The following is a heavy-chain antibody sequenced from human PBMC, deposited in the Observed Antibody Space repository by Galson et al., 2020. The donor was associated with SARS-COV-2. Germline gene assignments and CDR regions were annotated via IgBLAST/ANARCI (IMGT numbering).Heavy chain of an antibody. CDR2: LSGSGLVI. Sequence: GGSLRLSCAASGLASGFTFSNFAMSWVRQAPGKGLEWVSSLSGSGLVIYYSDSVKDRFTISRDNSRDTLYLQMNNLRAEDTAVYYCARRPFGSSGYYFDAWGQGTLVTVSS. J-gene: IGHJ4*02. CDR3: ARRPFGSSGYYFDA. V-gene: IGHV3-23*01. D-gene: IGHD6-19*01. CDR1: GFTFSNFA.